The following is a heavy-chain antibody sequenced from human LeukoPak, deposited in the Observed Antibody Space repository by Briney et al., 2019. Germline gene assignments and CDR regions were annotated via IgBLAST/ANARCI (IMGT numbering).Heavy chain of an antibody. CDR2: IYHSGST. D-gene: IGHD4-11*01. V-gene: IGHV4-38-2*01. J-gene: IGHJ4*02. Sequence: KPSETLSLTCAVSDFSISSGYYWGWIRQPPGKGLEWIGSIYHSGSTYYNPSLKSRVTMSVDTSKNQFSLRLSSVTAADTAVYYCARHYSNYVHFDYWGQGTPVTVSS. CDR1: DFSISSGYY. CDR3: ARHYSNYVHFDY.